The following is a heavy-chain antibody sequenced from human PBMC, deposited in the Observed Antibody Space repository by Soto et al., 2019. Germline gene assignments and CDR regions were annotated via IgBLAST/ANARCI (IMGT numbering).Heavy chain of an antibody. D-gene: IGHD2-2*02. CDR3: AETPIFYCSRPNGYNYYFDY. J-gene: IGHJ4*02. V-gene: IGHV3-30*18. Sequence: GGSLRLSCAASGFTFNTYGMRWVRQAPGKGLEWVAVISYDGSEKYYVDSVKGRFTISKDNSKNTLYLQMNSLRPEDTAVYFFAETPIFYCSRPNGYNYYFDYWGQGTRVTVSS. CDR2: ISYDGSEK. CDR1: GFTFNTYG.